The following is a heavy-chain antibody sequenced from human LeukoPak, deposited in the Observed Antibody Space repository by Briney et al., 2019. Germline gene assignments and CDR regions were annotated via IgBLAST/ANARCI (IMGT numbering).Heavy chain of an antibody. J-gene: IGHJ4*02. CDR3: ARDISYYDSEGDLHYYFDY. D-gene: IGHD3-22*01. CDR1: GFTFSDHY. CDR2: TRNKANSYTT. V-gene: IGHV3-72*01. Sequence: PGGSLRLSCAASGFTFSDHYMDWVRQAPGKGLEWVGRTRNKANSYTTEYAASVKGRFTISRDDSKNSLYLQMNSLKTEDTAVYYCARDISYYDSEGDLHYYFDYWGQGTLVTVSS.